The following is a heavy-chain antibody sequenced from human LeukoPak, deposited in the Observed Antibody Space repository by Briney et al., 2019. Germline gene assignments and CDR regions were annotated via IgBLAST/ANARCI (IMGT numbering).Heavy chain of an antibody. V-gene: IGHV1-18*01. CDR3: ARDIVVVPAANDAFDI. J-gene: IGHJ3*02. CDR2: ISAYNGNT. D-gene: IGHD2-2*01. Sequence: ASVKVSCKASGYTFTSYGISWVRQAPGQGLERMGWISAYNGNTNYAQKLQGRVTMTTDTSTSTAYMELRSLRSDDTAVYYCARDIVVVPAANDAFDIWGQGTMVTVSS. CDR1: GYTFTSYG.